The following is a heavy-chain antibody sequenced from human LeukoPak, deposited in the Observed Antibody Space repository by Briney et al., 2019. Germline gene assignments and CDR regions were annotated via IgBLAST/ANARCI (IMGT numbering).Heavy chain of an antibody. CDR2: ISSSNSYT. CDR1: GFTFSRHW. Sequence: GGSLRLSCAASGFTFSRHWMSWVRQAPGKGLEWVSSISSSNSYTYYADSVKGRFTISRDNAKNTLYLQMNSLRAEDTAVYYCARDPAGAFDIWGQGTMVTVSS. J-gene: IGHJ3*02. V-gene: IGHV3-21*01. CDR3: ARDPAGAFDI.